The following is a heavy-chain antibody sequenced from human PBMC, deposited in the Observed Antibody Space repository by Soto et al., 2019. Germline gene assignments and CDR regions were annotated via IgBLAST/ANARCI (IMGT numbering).Heavy chain of an antibody. CDR1: GFTFDDYA. CDR3: AKDVSSSPPYGMDV. CDR2: ISWDGGST. V-gene: IGHV3-43D*04. Sequence: GGSLRLSCAASGFTFDDYAMHWVRQAPGKGLEWVSLISWDGGSTYYADPVKGRFTISRDNNKNSLYLQMNSLRAEDTALYYCAKDVSSSPPYGMDVWGQGTTVTVSS. J-gene: IGHJ6*02. D-gene: IGHD6-13*01.